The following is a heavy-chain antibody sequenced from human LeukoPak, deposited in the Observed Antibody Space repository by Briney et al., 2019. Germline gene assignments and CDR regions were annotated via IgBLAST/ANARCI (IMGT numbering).Heavy chain of an antibody. Sequence: PGGSLRLSCAASGLIFSSYAMSWVRQAPGKGLEWVSFISGSGAPTYYVDSVKGRFTISRDNSQNTVYLQMNTLTDEDTAVYYCVKNLRLVISVAGTPRDAFDIWGQGTVVTVSS. V-gene: IGHV3-23*01. D-gene: IGHD6-19*01. CDR3: VKNLRLVISVAGTPRDAFDI. CDR2: ISGSGAPT. J-gene: IGHJ3*02. CDR1: GLIFSSYA.